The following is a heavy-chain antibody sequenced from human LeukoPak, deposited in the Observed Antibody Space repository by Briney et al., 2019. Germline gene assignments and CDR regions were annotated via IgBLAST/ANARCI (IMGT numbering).Heavy chain of an antibody. CDR3: VRHALVTSISTFNWLDP. V-gene: IGHV4-39*01. J-gene: IGHJ5*02. Sequence: SETLSLTCSVSGDSINSGGHHWGWIRQPPGKGLEWIGSIFDADDTYYNASLKSRVTMSVDTSKNQFSLKLNSVTAVDTAVYFCVRHALVTSISTFNWLDPWGRGTLVTVSS. D-gene: IGHD2-21*02. CDR1: GDSINSGGHH. CDR2: IFDADDT.